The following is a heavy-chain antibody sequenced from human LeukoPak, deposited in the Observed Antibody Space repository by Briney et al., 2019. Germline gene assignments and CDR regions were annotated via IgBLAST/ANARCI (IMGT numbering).Heavy chain of an antibody. D-gene: IGHD6-13*01. CDR1: GYTFTSYD. CDR2: MNPNSGNT. Sequence: ASVKVSCKASGYTFTSYDINWVRQATGQGLEWMGWMNPNSGNTGYAQKFQGRVTMTRNTSISTAYMELSSLRSEDTTVYYCAREGSGGGSSWYYFDYWGQGTLVTVSS. V-gene: IGHV1-8*01. CDR3: AREGSGGGSSWYYFDY. J-gene: IGHJ4*02.